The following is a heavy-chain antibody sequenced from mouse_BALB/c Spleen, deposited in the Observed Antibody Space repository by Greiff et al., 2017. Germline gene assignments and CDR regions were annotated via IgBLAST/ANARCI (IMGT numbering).Heavy chain of an antibody. V-gene: IGHV5-17*02. CDR1: GFTFSSFG. CDR3: ARADRYDAYWYFDV. D-gene: IGHD2-14*01. J-gene: IGHJ1*01. CDR2: ISSGSSTI. Sequence: EVHLVESGGGLVQPGGSRKLSCAASGFTFSSFGMHWVRQAPEKGLEWVAYISSGSSTIYYADTVKGRFTISRDNPKNTLFLQMTSLRSEDTAMYYCARADRYDAYWYFDVWGAGTTVTVSS.